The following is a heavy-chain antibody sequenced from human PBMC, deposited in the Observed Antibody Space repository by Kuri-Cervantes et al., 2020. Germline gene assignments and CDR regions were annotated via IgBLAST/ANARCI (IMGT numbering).Heavy chain of an antibody. CDR2: ILYGDIEK. CDR3: AKDFYENHFRNYWGRIEF. Sequence: GGSLRLSCVASGFTFSDYYMSWIRQAPGKGLEWVAFILYGDIEKHYVDSVKGRFTISRDNSKNTVYLQMNSLRTEDTAIYYCAKDFYENHFRNYWGRIEFWGQGIPVTVSS. CDR1: GFTFSDYY. J-gene: IGHJ4*02. V-gene: IGHV3-30*02. D-gene: IGHD3-16*01.